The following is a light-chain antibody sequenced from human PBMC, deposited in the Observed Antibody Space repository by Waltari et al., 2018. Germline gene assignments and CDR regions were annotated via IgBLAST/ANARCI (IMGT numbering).Light chain of an antibody. CDR3: QQSYSTPET. CDR1: QSISSY. CDR2: AAS. Sequence: DIQMTQSPSSLSESVGDRVTITCRASQSISSYLNWYQQKPGKAPKLLIYAASRLQSGVPTRFSGSVSWTDFTLTISSLQPEDFATYYCQQSYSTPETFGQGTKVEIK. J-gene: IGKJ1*01. V-gene: IGKV1-39*01.